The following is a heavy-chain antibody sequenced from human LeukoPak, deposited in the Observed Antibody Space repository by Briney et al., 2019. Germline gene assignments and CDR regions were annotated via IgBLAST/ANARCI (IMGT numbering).Heavy chain of an antibody. CDR1: GGSISSGSYY. Sequence: SETLSLTCTVSGGSISSGSYYWSWIRQPAGKGLEWIGRIYTSGSTNYNSSLKSRVTISVDTSKNQFSLKLSSVTAADTAVYYCATGIAVAGTFDYWGQGTLVTVSS. D-gene: IGHD6-19*01. J-gene: IGHJ4*02. CDR2: IYTSGST. V-gene: IGHV4-61*02. CDR3: ATGIAVAGTFDY.